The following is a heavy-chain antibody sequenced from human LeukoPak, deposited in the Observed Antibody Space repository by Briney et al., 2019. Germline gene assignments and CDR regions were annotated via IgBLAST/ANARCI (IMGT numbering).Heavy chain of an antibody. CDR3: ARDGGYSYGFNFDY. CDR1: GGSFSGYY. V-gene: IGHV4-34*01. Sequence: SETLSLTCAVYGGSFSGYYWSWIRQPPGKGLEWIGEINHSGSTNYNPSLKSRVIISVDTSKNQFSLKLSSVTAADTAVYYCARDGGYSYGFNFDYWGQGTLVTVSS. J-gene: IGHJ4*02. CDR2: INHSGST. D-gene: IGHD5-18*01.